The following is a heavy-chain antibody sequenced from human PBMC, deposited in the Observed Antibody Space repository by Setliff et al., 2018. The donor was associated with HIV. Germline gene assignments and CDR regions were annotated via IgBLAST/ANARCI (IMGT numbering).Heavy chain of an antibody. Sequence: SETLSLTCTVSGASINSGSHNWGWIRQPPGKGLEWIATLHYTGTTYYNPSLKSRVTISVDTSKNQFSLKVNSVTAADTAVYYCARSPRIGVAGEFEYWGQGTLVTVSS. CDR1: GASINSGSHN. D-gene: IGHD6-19*01. CDR2: LHYTGTT. CDR3: ARSPRIGVAGEFEY. J-gene: IGHJ4*02. V-gene: IGHV4-39*07.